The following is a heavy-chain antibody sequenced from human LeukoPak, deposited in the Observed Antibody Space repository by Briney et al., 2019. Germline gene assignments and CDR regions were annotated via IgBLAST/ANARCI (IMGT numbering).Heavy chain of an antibody. D-gene: IGHD4-23*01. CDR1: GGSISSYY. CDR2: IYYSGST. Sequence: SETLSLTCTVSGGSISSYYWSWIRQPPGKGLEWLGYIYYSGSTNYNPSLKSRVTISVDTSKNQFSLKLSSVTAADTAVYYCARVGDYGGSPYFDYWGQGTLVTVSS. J-gene: IGHJ4*02. V-gene: IGHV4-59*01. CDR3: ARVGDYGGSPYFDY.